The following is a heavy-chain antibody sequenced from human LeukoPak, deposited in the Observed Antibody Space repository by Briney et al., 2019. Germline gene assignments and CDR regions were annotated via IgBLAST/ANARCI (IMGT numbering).Heavy chain of an antibody. CDR1: GLTVSSNY. Sequence: GGCLRLSCAASGLTVSSNYMSWVRQAPGKGLEWVSVIYSGGSTYYAESVKGRFTISRDNSKNTLYLQMNSLRAEDTAVYYCARGRGSTSCYYFDYGGQGTLVTVSS. CDR2: IYSGGST. J-gene: IGHJ4*02. V-gene: IGHV3-53*01. CDR3: ARGRGSTSCYYFDY. D-gene: IGHD2-2*01.